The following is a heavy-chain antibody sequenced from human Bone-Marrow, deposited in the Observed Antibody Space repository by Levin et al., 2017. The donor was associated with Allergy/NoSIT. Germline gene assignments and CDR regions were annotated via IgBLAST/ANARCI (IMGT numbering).Heavy chain of an antibody. D-gene: IGHD6-19*01. CDR2: INSDGSST. J-gene: IGHJ4*02. V-gene: IGHV3-74*01. CDR3: AREGDSSGWYYFDY. Sequence: GASLPLSFSSSCFTFSNYWMHWVRQAPGKGLVWVSRINSDGSSTTYADSVKGRFTISRDNAKNTLYLQMNSLRAEDTAVYYCAREGDSSGWYYFDYWGQGTLVTVSS. CDR1: CFTFSNYW.